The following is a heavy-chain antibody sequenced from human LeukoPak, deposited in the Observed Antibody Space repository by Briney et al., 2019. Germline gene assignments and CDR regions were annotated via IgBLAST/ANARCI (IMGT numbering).Heavy chain of an antibody. J-gene: IGHJ4*02. Sequence: GGSLRLSCAASGFTFSSYGMHWVRQAPGKGLEWVAVISYDGSNKYYADSVKGRFTISRDNSKNTLYLQMNSLRAEDTAVYYCATDEDSSGWPSYFDYWGQGTLVTVSS. CDR1: GFTFSSYG. V-gene: IGHV3-30*03. D-gene: IGHD6-19*01. CDR2: ISYDGSNK. CDR3: ATDEDSSGWPSYFDY.